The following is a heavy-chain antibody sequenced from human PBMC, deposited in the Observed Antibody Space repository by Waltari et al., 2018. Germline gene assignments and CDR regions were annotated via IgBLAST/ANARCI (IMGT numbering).Heavy chain of an antibody. CDR1: GFTFNIYA. Sequence: EVQLVESGGGSVQPGGSLRLSCAASGFTFNIYAMSWVRQAPGKGLEWVSAMSGSGGSTYYADSVKGRFTISRDNSKNTLYLQMNSLRAEDTAVYYCATSYYDILTGYSTPWYWGQGTLVTVSS. J-gene: IGHJ4*02. CDR3: ATSYYDILTGYSTPWY. V-gene: IGHV3-23*04. CDR2: MSGSGGST. D-gene: IGHD3-9*01.